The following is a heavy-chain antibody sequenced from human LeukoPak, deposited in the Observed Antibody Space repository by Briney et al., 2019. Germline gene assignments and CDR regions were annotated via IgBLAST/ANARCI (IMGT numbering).Heavy chain of an antibody. D-gene: IGHD3-10*01. CDR3: ARDITMVRGVVPYYYYGMDV. J-gene: IGHJ6*02. CDR1: GFTFSSYA. Sequence: PGVSLRLSCAASGFTFSSYAMHWVRQAPGKGLEWVAVISYDGSNKYYADSVKGRFTISRDNSKNTLYLQMNSLRAEDTAVYYCARDITMVRGVVPYYYYGMDVWGQGTTVTVSS. V-gene: IGHV3-30-3*01. CDR2: ISYDGSNK.